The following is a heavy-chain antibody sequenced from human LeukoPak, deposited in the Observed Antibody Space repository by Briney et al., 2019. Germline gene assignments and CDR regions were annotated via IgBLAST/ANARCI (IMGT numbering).Heavy chain of an antibody. D-gene: IGHD3-22*01. V-gene: IGHV1-69*13. Sequence: ASVKVSCKASGGTFSSYAISWVRQAPGQGLEWMGGIIPIFGTANYAQKFQGRVTITADESTSTAYMELSSLRSEDTAVYYCARRRGYYDSSGYYDYWGQGTLVTVSS. J-gene: IGHJ4*02. CDR2: IIPIFGTA. CDR3: ARRRGYYDSSGYYDY. CDR1: GGTFSSYA.